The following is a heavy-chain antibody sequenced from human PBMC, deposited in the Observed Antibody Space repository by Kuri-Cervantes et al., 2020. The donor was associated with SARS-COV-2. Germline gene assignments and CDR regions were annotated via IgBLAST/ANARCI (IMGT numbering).Heavy chain of an antibody. D-gene: IGHD3-3*01. CDR1: GYTSTGYF. J-gene: IGHJ4*02. CDR2: INPNSGGT. Sequence: VQVDCKASGYTSTGYFMNWVRQAPGQGLEWMGWINPNSGGTNYAQKFQGRVTMTRDTSISTAYMELSRLRSDDTAVYYCARGNFPPYDFWSGYYTYYFDYWGQGTLVTVSS. V-gene: IGHV1-2*02. CDR3: ARGNFPPYDFWSGYYTYYFDY.